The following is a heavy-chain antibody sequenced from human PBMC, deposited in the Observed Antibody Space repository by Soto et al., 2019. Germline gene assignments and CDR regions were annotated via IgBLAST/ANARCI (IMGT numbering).Heavy chain of an antibody. Sequence: EVQLLESGGGLAQPGGSLRLSCAASAFRFRSYAMTWVRQAPGKGLEWVSGISGSGGSTYYADSVKGRFTISRDNSKNALYLQMNSLGAGDTAVYFCAKELAYSSGGPWAFEIWGQGTMATVSS. CDR3: AKELAYSSGGPWAFEI. D-gene: IGHD6-19*01. J-gene: IGHJ3*02. CDR2: ISGSGGST. V-gene: IGHV3-23*01. CDR1: AFRFRSYA.